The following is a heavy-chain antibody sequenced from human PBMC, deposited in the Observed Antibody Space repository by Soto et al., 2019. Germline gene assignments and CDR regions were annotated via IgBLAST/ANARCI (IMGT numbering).Heavy chain of an antibody. CDR1: GFTFSDYY. J-gene: IGHJ3*02. CDR2: ISSSSSYT. V-gene: IGHV3-11*06. Sequence: GGSLRLSCAASGFTFSDYYMSWIRQAPGKGLEWVSYISSSSSYTNYADSVKGRFTISRDNAKNSLYLQMNSRRAEDTAVYYCARGPRYSSSWYYGAFDIWGQGTMVTVSS. CDR3: ARGPRYSSSWYYGAFDI. D-gene: IGHD6-13*01.